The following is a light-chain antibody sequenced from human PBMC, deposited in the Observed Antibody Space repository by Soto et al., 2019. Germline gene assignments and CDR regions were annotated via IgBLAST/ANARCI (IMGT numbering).Light chain of an antibody. CDR2: LNSDGSH. Sequence: QLVLTQSPSASASLGASVKLTCTLSSGHSNYAIAWHQQQPEKGPRYLMKLNSDGSHSKGDGIPDRFSGSSSGAERYLTISGLQSEDEADYYCQSWVTGIHVVFGGGTKLTVL. CDR1: SGHSNYA. V-gene: IGLV4-69*01. CDR3: QSWVTGIHVV. J-gene: IGLJ2*01.